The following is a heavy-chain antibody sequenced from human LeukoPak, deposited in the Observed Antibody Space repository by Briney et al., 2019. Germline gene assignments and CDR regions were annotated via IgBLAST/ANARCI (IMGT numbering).Heavy chain of an antibody. V-gene: IGHV1-69*04. D-gene: IGHD6-13*01. CDR2: IIPILGIA. CDR1: GGTFSSYA. CDR3: ATHHSSSFFDY. Sequence: ASVKVSCKASGGTFSSYAISWVRQAPGQGLEWMGRIIPILGIANYAQKFQGRVTITADKSTSTAYMELSSLRSEDTAVYYCATHHSSSFFDYWGQGTLVTVSS. J-gene: IGHJ4*02.